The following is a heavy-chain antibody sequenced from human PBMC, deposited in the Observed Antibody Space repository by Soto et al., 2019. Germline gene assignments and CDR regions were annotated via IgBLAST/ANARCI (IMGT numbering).Heavy chain of an antibody. Sequence: QVQLVQSGAAVKKPGSSVKVSCKASVGTFSSYAISWVRQAPGQGLEWMGGIIPIFGTANYAQKFQGSVTITADISTSTAYMELSSLRSEDTAVYYCARDGGDYGGNSGWFDPWGQGSLVTVSS. V-gene: IGHV1-69*06. J-gene: IGHJ5*02. D-gene: IGHD4-17*01. CDR3: ARDGGDYGGNSGWFDP. CDR2: IIPIFGTA. CDR1: VGTFSSYA.